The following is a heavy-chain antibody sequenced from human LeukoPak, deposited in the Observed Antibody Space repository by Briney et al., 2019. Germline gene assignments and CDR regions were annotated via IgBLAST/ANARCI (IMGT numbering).Heavy chain of an antibody. D-gene: IGHD5-18*01. CDR3: ACQWIQLWGGI. CDR2: ISPDGNNR. V-gene: IGHV3-30*03. J-gene: IGHJ3*02. Sequence: PGGSLRLSCAASDFTFSSYDIHWVRQAPGKGLDWVAVISPDGNNRYYADSVKGRFTISRDNSKNTLYLQMNRLRVEDTAVYYCACQWIQLWGGIWGQGTMVTVSS. CDR1: DFTFSSYD.